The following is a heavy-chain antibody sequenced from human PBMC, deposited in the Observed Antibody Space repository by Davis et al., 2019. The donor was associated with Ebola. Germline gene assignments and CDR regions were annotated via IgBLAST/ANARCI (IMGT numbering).Heavy chain of an antibody. CDR1: GGSISSYY. V-gene: IGHV4-34*01. CDR3: ARGLVVAATPSGYYGMDV. Sequence: PGGSLRLSCTVPGGSISSYYWSWIRQPPGEGLEWIGEINHSGSTNYNPSLKSRVTISVDTSKNQFSLKLSSVNAADTAVYYCARGLVVAATPSGYYGMDVWGQGTTVTVSS. D-gene: IGHD2-15*01. J-gene: IGHJ6*02. CDR2: INHSGST.